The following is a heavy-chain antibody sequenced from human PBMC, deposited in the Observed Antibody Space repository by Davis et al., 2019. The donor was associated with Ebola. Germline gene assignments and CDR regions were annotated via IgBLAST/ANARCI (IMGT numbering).Heavy chain of an antibody. CDR3: TTPGGQDSGYDVFDI. J-gene: IGHJ3*02. Sequence: AASVKVSCKASGYTLSTFAITWVRQAPGQPLQWLVWVGGHNGITYYAQKFQGRVTVTRDTSTTTVYMDLSSLRSEDTALYYCTTPGGQDSGYDVFDIWGQGTMVTVSS. D-gene: IGHD5-12*01. V-gene: IGHV1-18*01. CDR1: GYTLSTFA. CDR2: VGGHNGIT.